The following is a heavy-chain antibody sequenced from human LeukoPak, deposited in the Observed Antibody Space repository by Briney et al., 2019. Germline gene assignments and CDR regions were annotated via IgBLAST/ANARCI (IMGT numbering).Heavy chain of an antibody. CDR1: GYTFTAYY. V-gene: IGHV1-2*02. CDR3: TRFEDYGGKRDVFDI. D-gene: IGHD4-23*01. J-gene: IGHJ3*02. CDR2: INPHSGGA. Sequence: GASVKVSCKASGYTFTAYYINWVRQAPGQGLEWMGWINPHSGGAAYAQGFEGRVTMTRDTSISTAYMELNNLRSDDTAFYYCTRFEDYGGKRDVFDIWGQGTMVTVSS.